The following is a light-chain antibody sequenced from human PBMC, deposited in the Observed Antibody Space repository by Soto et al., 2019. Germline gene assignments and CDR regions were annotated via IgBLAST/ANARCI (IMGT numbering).Light chain of an antibody. V-gene: IGKV1-39*01. Sequence: EIQMTQSPSSLSASVGDRVTITCRASQSISSYLNWYQQKPGKAPKLLIYAASSLQSGVPSRFSGSGSGTDFTLTISSLQHEDFATYYCQQSYSTPWTFGQGTKVEIK. J-gene: IGKJ1*01. CDR3: QQSYSTPWT. CDR2: AAS. CDR1: QSISSY.